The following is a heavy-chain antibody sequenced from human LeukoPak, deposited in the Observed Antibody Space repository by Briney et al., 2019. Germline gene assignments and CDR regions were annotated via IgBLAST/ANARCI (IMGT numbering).Heavy chain of an antibody. D-gene: IGHD6-13*01. CDR1: GYMFTAYY. Sequence: ASVKVSCKASGYMFTAYYMHWVRQAPGQGLEWMAWISLNSGATNYAQRFQGRVTMTRDTSISTAYMEVTWLTSDDTAVYYCVTSSGYSSSWGAFDIWGQGTTVTVSS. V-gene: IGHV1-2*02. CDR3: VTSSGYSSSWGAFDI. CDR2: ISLNSGAT. J-gene: IGHJ3*02.